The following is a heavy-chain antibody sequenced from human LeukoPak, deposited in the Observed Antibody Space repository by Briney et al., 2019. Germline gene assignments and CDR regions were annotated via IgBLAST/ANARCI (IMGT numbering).Heavy chain of an antibody. D-gene: IGHD6-13*01. V-gene: IGHV4-59*01. CDR1: VGSLSSGY. CDR3: ARVRPWYSSSWYYFDY. CDR2: IYYSGST. Sequence: PSGTLSLTCTVSVGSLSSGYWSWIRQPPGKGLEWIGYIYYSGSTNYNPSLKSRVTISVDTSKNQFSLKLSSVTAADTAVYYCARVRPWYSSSWYYFDYWGQGTLVTVSS. J-gene: IGHJ4*02.